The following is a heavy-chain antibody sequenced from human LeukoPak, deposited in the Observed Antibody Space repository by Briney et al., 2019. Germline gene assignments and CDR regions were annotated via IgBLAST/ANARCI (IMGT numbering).Heavy chain of an antibody. J-gene: IGHJ5*02. CDR2: ISAYNGNT. CDR3: AREPTAMAPYNWFDP. D-gene: IGHD5-18*01. Sequence: ASVKVSCKASGYIFTSYGISWVRQAPGQGLEWMGWISAYNGNTNYAQKLQGRVTMTTDTSTSTAYMELRSLRSDDTAVYYCAREPTAMAPYNWFDPWGQGTLVTVSS. CDR1: GYIFTSYG. V-gene: IGHV1-18*04.